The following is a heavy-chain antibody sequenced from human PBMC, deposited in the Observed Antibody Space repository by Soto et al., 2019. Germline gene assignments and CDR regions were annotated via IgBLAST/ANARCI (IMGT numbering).Heavy chain of an antibody. CDR2: IYTSAST. CDR3: ARGVAAAGRNWFYP. V-gene: IGHV4-4*07. CDR1: GGSISSYY. J-gene: IGHJ5*02. Sequence: PSETLSLTCTVSGGSISSYYWSWIRQPAGNGLEWIGRIYTSASTNYNPSIKSRVTMSVATSKNQFSLKLSSVTAADTAVYYCARGVAAAGRNWFYPWGQETLVTVS. D-gene: IGHD6-13*01.